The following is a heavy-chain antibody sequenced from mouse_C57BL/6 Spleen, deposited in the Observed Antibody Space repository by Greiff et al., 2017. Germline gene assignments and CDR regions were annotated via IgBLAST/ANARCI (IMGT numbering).Heavy chain of an antibody. J-gene: IGHJ3*01. CDR1: GFTFSSYG. V-gene: IGHV5-6*01. CDR3: ARRDWDGVAY. D-gene: IGHD4-1*01. Sequence: EVQLVESGGDLVKPGGSLKLSCAASGFTFSSYGMSWVSQTPDKRLAWVATISSGGSYTYYPDSVKGRFTISRYNAKNTLYLQMSSLKSYDTAMYYCARRDWDGVAYWGQGTLVTVSA. CDR2: ISSGGSYT.